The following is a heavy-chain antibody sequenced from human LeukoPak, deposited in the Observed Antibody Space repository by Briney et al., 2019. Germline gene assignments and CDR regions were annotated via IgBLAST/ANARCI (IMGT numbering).Heavy chain of an antibody. D-gene: IGHD5-24*01. Sequence: GGSLRLSCAASGFTVSSNYVSWVRQAPGKGLEWVSVIYSGGSTYYADSVKGRFTISRDNSRNTLYLQMNSLRAEDTAVYYCARASRDGYNSLYYFDYWGQGTLVTVSS. CDR1: GFTVSSNY. CDR2: IYSGGST. CDR3: ARASRDGYNSLYYFDY. V-gene: IGHV3-66*01. J-gene: IGHJ4*02.